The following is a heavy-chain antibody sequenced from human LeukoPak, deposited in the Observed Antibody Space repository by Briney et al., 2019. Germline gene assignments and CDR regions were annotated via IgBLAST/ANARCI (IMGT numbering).Heavy chain of an antibody. Sequence: SETLSLTCTVSGCSISSSSYYWGWIRQPPGKGLEWIGSIYYSGSTYYNPSLKSRVTISVDTSKNQFSLKLSSVTAADTAAYYCARREGTRDYWGQGTLVTVSS. CDR2: IYYSGST. CDR1: GCSISSSSYY. J-gene: IGHJ4*02. V-gene: IGHV4-39*01. CDR3: ARREGTRDY.